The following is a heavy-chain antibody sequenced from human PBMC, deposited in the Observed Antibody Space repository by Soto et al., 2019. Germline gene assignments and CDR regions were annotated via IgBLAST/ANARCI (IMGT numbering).Heavy chain of an antibody. CDR3: AKGLDGYNFPFDY. CDR2: ISWDGGST. Sequence: GSLRLSCAASGFTFDDYTMHWVRQAPGKGLEWVSLISWDGGSTYYADSVKGRFTISRDNSKNSLYLQMSSLRTEDTALYYCAKGLDGYNFPFDYWGRGTLVTVSS. V-gene: IGHV3-43*01. J-gene: IGHJ4*02. D-gene: IGHD5-12*01. CDR1: GFTFDDYT.